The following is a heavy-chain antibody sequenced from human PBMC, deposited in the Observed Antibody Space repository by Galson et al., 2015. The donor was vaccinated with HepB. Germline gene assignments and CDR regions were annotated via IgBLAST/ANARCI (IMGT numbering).Heavy chain of an antibody. CDR3: ARGTGYCSSSMEY. Sequence: SVMVSCKASGGSFSSYAISWVRQAPGQGLEWMGGIIPKFGVPKNAQKFQGRVTISADESTSTGYMELSSLRSEDTAVYYCARGTGYCSSSMEYWGQGTLVSVSS. J-gene: IGHJ4*02. CDR1: GGSFSSYA. CDR2: IIPKFGVP. V-gene: IGHV1-69*13. D-gene: IGHD6-6*01.